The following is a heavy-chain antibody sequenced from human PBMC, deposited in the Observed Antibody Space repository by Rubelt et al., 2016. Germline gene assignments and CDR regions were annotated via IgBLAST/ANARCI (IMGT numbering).Heavy chain of an antibody. J-gene: IGHJ4*02. CDR2: NYSGGST. CDR1: GFTVSSNY. CDR3: ARNWGFDY. D-gene: IGHD7-27*01. Sequence: EVQLVESGGGLVQPGGSLRLSCAASGFTVSSNYMSWVRQAPGKGLEWVSVNYSGGSTYYADSVKGRCTISRDNSKHTLYLQMNSLRAKDTAVYYCARNWGFDYWGQGTLVTASS. V-gene: IGHV3-66*01.